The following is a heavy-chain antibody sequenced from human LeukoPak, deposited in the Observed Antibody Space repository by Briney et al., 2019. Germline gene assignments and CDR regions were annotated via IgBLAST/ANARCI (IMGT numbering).Heavy chain of an antibody. CDR3: ARYTVKLDP. J-gene: IGHJ5*02. CDR1: GFTFSSYA. Sequence: GRSLRLPCAASGFTFSSYAMHWVRQAPGKGLEWVAVISYDGSNKYYADSVKGRFTISRDNSKNTLYLQMNSLRAEDTAVYYCARYTVKLDPWGRGTLVTVSS. V-gene: IGHV3-30-3*01. CDR2: ISYDGSNK. D-gene: IGHD4-17*01.